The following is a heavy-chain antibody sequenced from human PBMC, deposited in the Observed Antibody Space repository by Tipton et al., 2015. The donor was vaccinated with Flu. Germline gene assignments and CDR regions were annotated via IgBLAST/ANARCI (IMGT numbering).Heavy chain of an antibody. J-gene: IGHJ5*02. CDR3: AGHQAGLLNWFDP. V-gene: IGHV4-39*01. CDR1: GGSISSSSYY. CDR2: IYSSGST. Sequence: TLPLTCTVSGGSISSSSYYWGWHRQPPGKGLEWIGSIYSSGSTYYNPSLKSRVTISVDTSKNQFSLKLSSVTAADTAAYYCAGHQAGLLNWFDPWGQGTLVTVSS. D-gene: IGHD2-21*01.